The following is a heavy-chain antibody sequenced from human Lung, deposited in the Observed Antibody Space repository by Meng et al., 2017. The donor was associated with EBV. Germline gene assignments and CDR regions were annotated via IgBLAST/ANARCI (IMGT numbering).Heavy chain of an antibody. CDR2: IYHSGST. Sequence: GQWQESGPGLVKPSQTLSLTCSVSGGSSSRSNWWSWVRQPPGKGLEWIGEIYHSGSTNYNPSLKSRVTISVDKSKNQFSLKLSSVTAADTAVYYCARDEGGNSERGFQHWGQGTLVTVSS. CDR1: GGSSSRSNW. V-gene: IGHV4-4*02. J-gene: IGHJ1*01. D-gene: IGHD4-23*01. CDR3: ARDEGGNSERGFQH.